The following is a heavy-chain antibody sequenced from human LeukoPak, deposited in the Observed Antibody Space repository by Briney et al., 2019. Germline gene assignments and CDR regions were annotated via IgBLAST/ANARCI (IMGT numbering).Heavy chain of an antibody. D-gene: IGHD1-26*01. CDR2: IIPIFGTA. V-gene: IGHV1-69*13. CDR3: ARDLGEAKTSGAFDI. CDR1: GGTFSSYA. Sequence: SVKVSCKASGGTFSSYAISWVRQAPGQGLEWMGGIIPIFGTANYAQKFQGRVTITADESTSTAYMELSSLRSDDTAVYYCARDLGEAKTSGAFDIWGQGTMVTVSS. J-gene: IGHJ3*02.